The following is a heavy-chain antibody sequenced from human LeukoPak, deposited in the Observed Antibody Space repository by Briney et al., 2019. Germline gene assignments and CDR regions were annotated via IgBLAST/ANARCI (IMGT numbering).Heavy chain of an antibody. V-gene: IGHV3-74*01. J-gene: IGHJ6*04. CDR1: GFTFSSYW. Sequence: GGSLRLSCAASGFTFSSYWMHWVRQAPGKGLVWVSRINSDVSSTSYADSVKGRFTISRDNPKNTLYLQLNSLRAEHTAVYYCARDGSGTYYYGLDVRGKATTATLPS. D-gene: IGHD3-10*01. CDR2: INSDVSST. CDR3: ARDGSGTYYYGLDV.